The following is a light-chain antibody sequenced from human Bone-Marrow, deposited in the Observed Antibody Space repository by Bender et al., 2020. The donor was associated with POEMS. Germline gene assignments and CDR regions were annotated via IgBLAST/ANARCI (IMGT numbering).Light chain of an antibody. V-gene: IGLV2-14*01. Sequence: QSALTQPASVSGSPGHSITISCTGTSSDFGNYNFVSWYQQHPGKAPKLMISEVSNRPSGVSIRFSGSKSGNTASLTISGLQAEDEADYYCSSHTSSNTVVFGGGTKLTVL. J-gene: IGLJ2*01. CDR1: SSDFGNYNF. CDR2: EVS. CDR3: SSHTSSNTVV.